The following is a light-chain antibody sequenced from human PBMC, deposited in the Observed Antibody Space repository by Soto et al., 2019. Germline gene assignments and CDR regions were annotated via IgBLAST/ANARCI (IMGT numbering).Light chain of an antibody. V-gene: IGKV3-11*01. Sequence: EIVLTQSPATLSLSPGERATLSCRASQSVSSYLAWYQQKPGQAPRLLIYDASNRATGIPARFSGSGSGTDDTLTISSLEPEDFAVYYCQQRSNWPSGTFGQGTRLEIK. J-gene: IGKJ5*01. CDR1: QSVSSY. CDR2: DAS. CDR3: QQRSNWPSGT.